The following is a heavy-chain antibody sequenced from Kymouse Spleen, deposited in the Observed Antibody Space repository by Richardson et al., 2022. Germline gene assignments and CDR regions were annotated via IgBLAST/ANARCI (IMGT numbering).Heavy chain of an antibody. D-gene: IGHD1-7*01. CDR1: GFTFSSYG. J-gene: IGHJ6*02. CDR3: AKDHITGTTYGMDV. V-gene: IGHV3-30*18. CDR2: ISYDGSNK. Sequence: QVQLVESGGGVVQPGRSLRLSCAASGFTFSSYGMHWVRQAPGKGLEWVAVISYDGSNKYYADSVKGRFTISRDNSKNTLYLQMNSLRAEDTAVYYCAKDHITGTTYGMDVWGQGTTVTVSS.